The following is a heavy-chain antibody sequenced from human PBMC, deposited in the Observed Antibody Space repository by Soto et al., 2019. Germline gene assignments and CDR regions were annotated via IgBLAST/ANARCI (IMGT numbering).Heavy chain of an antibody. CDR2: IYHSGST. Sequence: SETLSLTCAVSGGSISSSNWWSWVRQPPGKGLEWIGEIYHSGSTNYNPSLKSRVTISVDKSKNQFSLKLSSVTAADTAVYYCAGDGYNYYYYGMDVWGQGTTVAVPS. CDR1: GGSISSSNW. CDR3: AGDGYNYYYYGMDV. J-gene: IGHJ6*02. D-gene: IGHD5-12*01. V-gene: IGHV4-4*02.